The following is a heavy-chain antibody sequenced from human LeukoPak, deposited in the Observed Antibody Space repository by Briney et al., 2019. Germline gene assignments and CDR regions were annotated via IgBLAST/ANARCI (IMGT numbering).Heavy chain of an antibody. CDR2: MYYSGST. D-gene: IGHD3-10*01. CDR3: ARHARADVLTYYYDY. Sequence: SETLSLTCTVSGGSISSGDYYWSWIRQPPGKGLEWIAYMYYSGSTYYNPSLKSRVTMSADTSKNQLSLKLSSVTAADTAVYYCARHARADVLTYYYDYWGQGTLVTVSS. V-gene: IGHV4-30-4*01. CDR1: GGSISSGDYY. J-gene: IGHJ4*02.